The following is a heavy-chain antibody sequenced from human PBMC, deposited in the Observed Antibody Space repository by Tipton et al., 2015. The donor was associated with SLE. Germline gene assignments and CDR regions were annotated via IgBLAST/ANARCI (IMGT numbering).Heavy chain of an antibody. J-gene: IGHJ4*02. D-gene: IGHD3-10*01. CDR1: GGSISSHY. V-gene: IGHV4-59*11. CDR3: ARDDYGSGSSFYY. Sequence: TLSLTCTVSGGSISSHYWCWIRHPPGKGLEWIGYIYYSGSTHYNSSLNSRVTISVYTSKNQFSLKLSSVPAADTAVYYCARDDYGSGSSFYYWGQGTLVTVS. CDR2: IYYSGST.